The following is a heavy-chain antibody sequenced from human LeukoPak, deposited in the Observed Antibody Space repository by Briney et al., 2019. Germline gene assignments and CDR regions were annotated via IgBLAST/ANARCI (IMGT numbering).Heavy chain of an antibody. J-gene: IGHJ6*02. CDR2: ISSSSSTI. CDR3: ARTQQWLVLYYYYGMDV. V-gene: IGHV3-48*04. D-gene: IGHD6-19*01. Sequence: GGSLRLSCAASGFTFSSYSMNWVRQAPGKGLEWVSYISSSSSTIYYADSVKGRFTISRDNAKNSLYLQMNSLRAEDTAVYYCARTQQWLVLYYYYGMDVWGQGTTVTVSS. CDR1: GFTFSSYS.